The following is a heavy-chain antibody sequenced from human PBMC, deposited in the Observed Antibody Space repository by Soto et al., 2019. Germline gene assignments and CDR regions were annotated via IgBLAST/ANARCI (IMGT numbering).Heavy chain of an antibody. V-gene: IGHV1-69*02. D-gene: IGHD4-17*01. J-gene: IGHJ4*02. CDR3: ASPNPLRGSGFLFDD. Sequence: QVQLVQSGAEVKKPGSSVKVSCQASGGTFSSYTISWVRQAPGQGLEWMGRIIPILGIANYAQKFQGRVTITADKSTSTAYMELGRLRSEDTAVYYCASPNPLRGSGFLFDDWGQGTLVTVSS. CDR1: GGTFSSYT. CDR2: IIPILGIA.